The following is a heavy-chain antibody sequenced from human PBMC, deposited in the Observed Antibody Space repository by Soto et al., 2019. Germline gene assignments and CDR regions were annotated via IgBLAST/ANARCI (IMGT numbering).Heavy chain of an antibody. V-gene: IGHV1-69*06. CDR1: GGTFSSYA. CDR3: ARRGXXXXXXXXXGNYYYYGMDV. J-gene: IGHJ6*02. Sequence: QVQLVQSGAEVKKPGSSVKVSCKASGGTFSSYAISWVRQAPGQGLEWMGGIIPIFGTANYAQKFQGRVTITADKSTSTAYMELSSLRSEDTAVYYCARRGXXXXXXXXXGNYYYYGMDVWGQGTT. D-gene: IGHD2-21*01. CDR2: IIPIFGTA.